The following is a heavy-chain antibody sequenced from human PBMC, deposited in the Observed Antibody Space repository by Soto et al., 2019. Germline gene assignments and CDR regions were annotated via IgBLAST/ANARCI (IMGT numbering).Heavy chain of an antibody. CDR3: AREIYDFIWRSYRSPFGAFDI. D-gene: IGHD3-16*02. V-gene: IGHV1-58*02. CDR2: IVVGSSNT. Sequence: SVKVSCKASGFTFTSSAMQWVRQARGQRLEWIGWIVVGSSNTNYAQKFQERVTITRDMSTSTAYMELRSLRSDDTAVYCCAREIYDFIWRSYRSPFGAFDIWGQGTMVTVSS. CDR1: GFTFTSSA. J-gene: IGHJ3*02.